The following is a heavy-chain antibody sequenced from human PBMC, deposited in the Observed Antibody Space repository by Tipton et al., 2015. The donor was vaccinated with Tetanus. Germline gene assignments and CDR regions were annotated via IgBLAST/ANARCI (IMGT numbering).Heavy chain of an antibody. CDR1: GFTFSSHG. J-gene: IGHJ4*02. CDR2: IWYDGSNK. Sequence: SLRLSCAASGFTFSSHGMHWVRQAPGRGLEWVAVIWYDGSNKYYADSVKGRFTISRDNSKNTLYLQMNSLRAEDTAVYYCARVSYYYDSSGTFDYWGQGTLVTVSS. CDR3: ARVSYYYDSSGTFDY. V-gene: IGHV3-33*01. D-gene: IGHD3-22*01.